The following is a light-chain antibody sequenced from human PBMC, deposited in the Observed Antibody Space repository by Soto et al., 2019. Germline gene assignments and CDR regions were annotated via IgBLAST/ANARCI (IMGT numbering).Light chain of an antibody. CDR1: QSLVYRDGNTY. V-gene: IGKV2-30*01. CDR2: KVS. Sequence: DLVLTQSPLSLPVTLGQPASISCRSSQSLVYRDGNTYLTWFQLRPGQSPRRLIYKVSIRDSGVPDRFRGSGSGTDFRLKIRRVEAEDVGVYYCMQGTHWYTFGQGTELGIK. CDR3: MQGTHWYT. J-gene: IGKJ2*01.